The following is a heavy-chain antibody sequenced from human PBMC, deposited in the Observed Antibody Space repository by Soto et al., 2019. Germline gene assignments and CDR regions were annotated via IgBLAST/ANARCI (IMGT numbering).Heavy chain of an antibody. CDR3: ARGPLEYYDNSGYFFSYYFDY. Sequence: SVKVSCKASGGTFSSYAISWVRQAPGQGLEWMGGIIPIFGTANYAQKFQGRVTITADESTSTAYMELSSLRSEDTAVYYCARGPLEYYDNSGYFFSYYFDYWGQGTLVTVSS. CDR2: IIPIFGTA. D-gene: IGHD3-22*01. J-gene: IGHJ4*02. V-gene: IGHV1-69*13. CDR1: GGTFSSYA.